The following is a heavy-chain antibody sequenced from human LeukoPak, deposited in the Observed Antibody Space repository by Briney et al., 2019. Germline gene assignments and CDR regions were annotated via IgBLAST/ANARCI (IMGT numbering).Heavy chain of an antibody. V-gene: IGHV3-21*01. CDR3: ARFATYGSGTYAFDY. CDR1: GFTFSSYT. D-gene: IGHD3-10*01. CDR2: ITSNSNCI. Sequence: GGSLRLSCAASGFTFSSYTMNWVRQAPGKGLEWVSSITSNSNCIYYADSVKGRFAISRDNAKTSLYLQMNSLRAEDTAVYYCARFATYGSGTYAFDYWGQGTLVTVSS. J-gene: IGHJ4*02.